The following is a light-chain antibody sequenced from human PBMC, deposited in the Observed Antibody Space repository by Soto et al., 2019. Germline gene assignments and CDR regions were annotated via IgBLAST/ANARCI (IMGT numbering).Light chain of an antibody. CDR1: SSDVGGYNY. Sequence: QSVLTQPPSASGSPGQSVTISCTGTSSDVGGYNYVSWYQQYPGRAPKLMIYEVTKRLSGVPDRFSGSKSGNTASLTVSGLQAEDEAAYYCSSSAASNNFFFGFGRGTKVTVL. CDR3: SSSAASNNFFFG. CDR2: EVT. J-gene: IGLJ3*02. V-gene: IGLV2-8*01.